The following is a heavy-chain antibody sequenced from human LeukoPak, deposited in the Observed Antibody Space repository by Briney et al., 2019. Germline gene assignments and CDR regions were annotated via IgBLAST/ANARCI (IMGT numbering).Heavy chain of an antibody. D-gene: IGHD6-6*01. CDR2: ISGYNSNA. CDR3: ARGGGSSRVGLDN. V-gene: IGHV1-18*01. CDR1: GYTFTSYD. J-gene: IGHJ4*02. Sequence: ASVKVSCKASGYTFTSYDISWVRQAPGQGLEWMGWISGYNSNANYAQKFQGRVTTTTDTSTSTAYMELRSLRSDDTAVYYCARGGGSSRVGLDNWGQGTLVTVSS.